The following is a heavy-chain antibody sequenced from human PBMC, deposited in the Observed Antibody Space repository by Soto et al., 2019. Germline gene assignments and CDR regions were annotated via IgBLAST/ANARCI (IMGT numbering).Heavy chain of an antibody. D-gene: IGHD3-16*01. CDR2: ISWNSGSI. CDR3: GKDFTLGGLGGMDV. J-gene: IGHJ6*02. Sequence: EVQLVASGGGLVQPGRSLRLSCAASGFTFDDYAMHWVRQAPGKGLEWVSGISWNSGSIGYADSVKGRFTISRDNAKNPLYLQINSLRAAGTAWYYYGKDFTLGGLGGMDVWGQGTTVTVSS. CDR1: GFTFDDYA. V-gene: IGHV3-9*01.